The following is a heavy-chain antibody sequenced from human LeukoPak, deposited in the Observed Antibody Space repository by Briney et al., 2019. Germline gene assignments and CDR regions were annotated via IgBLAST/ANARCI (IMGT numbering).Heavy chain of an antibody. CDR2: ISYDGSNK. J-gene: IGHJ4*02. CDR3: ARIYYDSSAYLSPIGY. V-gene: IGHV3-30-3*01. Sequence: GGSLRLSCAASGFTFSNYAVHWVRQAPGKGLEWVAVISYDGSNKYYADSVKGRFTISRDNSKNTLYLQMNSLRAEDTAVYYCARIYYDSSAYLSPIGYWGQGTLVTVSS. D-gene: IGHD3-22*01. CDR1: GFTFSNYA.